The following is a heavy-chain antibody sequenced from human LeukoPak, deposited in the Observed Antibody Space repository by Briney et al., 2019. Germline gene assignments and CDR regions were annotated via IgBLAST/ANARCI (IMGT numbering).Heavy chain of an antibody. J-gene: IGHJ6*03. CDR3: ARAVNYDFWSGHYYMDV. D-gene: IGHD3-3*01. CDR2: IYHSGST. CDR1: GYSISSGYY. Sequence: SGTLSLTCTVSGYSISSGYYWGWIRQPPGKGLEWIGSIYHSGSTYYNPSLKSRVTISVDTSKNQFSLKLSSVTAADTAVYYCARAVNYDFWSGHYYMDVWGKGTTVTVSS. V-gene: IGHV4-38-2*02.